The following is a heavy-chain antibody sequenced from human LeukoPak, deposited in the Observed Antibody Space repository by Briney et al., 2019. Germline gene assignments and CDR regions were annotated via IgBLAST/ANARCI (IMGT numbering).Heavy chain of an antibody. CDR2: ISGSGDNT. CDR3: AKDRGYSNSWYTDY. CDR1: GYTFSSYA. Sequence: GGSLRLSCAASGYTFSSYAMSWVRQAPGKGLEWVSAISGSGDNTYYADSVKGRFTISRDNSKNTLYLQVNSLRAEDTAVYYCAKDRGYSNSWYTDYWGQGTLATVSS. V-gene: IGHV3-23*01. J-gene: IGHJ4*02. D-gene: IGHD6-13*01.